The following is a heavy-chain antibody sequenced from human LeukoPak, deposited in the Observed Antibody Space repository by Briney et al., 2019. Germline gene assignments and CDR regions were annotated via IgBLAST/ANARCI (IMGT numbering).Heavy chain of an antibody. CDR2: IYYGGST. D-gene: IGHD3-16*02. V-gene: IGHV4-59*08. Sequence: PSETLSLTCTVSGGSISIYYGSWIRQPPGKGLEWIGYIYYGGSTNYNPSLKSRVTISVDTSKNQFSLKLSSVTAADTAVYYCARHGKIWGSYRYALPSSGRYYYYGMDVWGQGTTVTVSS. J-gene: IGHJ6*02. CDR3: ARHGKIWGSYRYALPSSGRYYYYGMDV. CDR1: GGSISIYY.